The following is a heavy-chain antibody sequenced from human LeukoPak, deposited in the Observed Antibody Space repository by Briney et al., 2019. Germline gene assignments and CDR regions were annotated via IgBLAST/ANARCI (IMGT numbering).Heavy chain of an antibody. CDR2: ISGSGGST. D-gene: IGHD6-13*01. Sequence: PGGSLRLSCAASGFTFSSYAMSWVRQAPGKGLEWVSTISGSGGSTYYADSVKGRFTISRDNSKNTLYLQMNSLRAEDTAVYYCAKAWGSSWYDRFPFDYWGQGTLVTVSS. CDR1: GFTFSSYA. CDR3: AKAWGSSWYDRFPFDY. J-gene: IGHJ4*02. V-gene: IGHV3-23*01.